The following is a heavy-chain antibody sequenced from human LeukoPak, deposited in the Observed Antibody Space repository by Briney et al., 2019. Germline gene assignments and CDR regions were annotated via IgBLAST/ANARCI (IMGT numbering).Heavy chain of an antibody. Sequence: GGSLRLSCAASGFTFSSFAMSWVRQAPGKGLEWLSTISDSGGSTYYADSVRGRFTISRDNSKDTLYVQMNSLRAEDAAVYYCTKSHSVVRRGYFDYRGQGALVTVSS. CDR2: ISDSGGST. V-gene: IGHV3-23*01. CDR1: GFTFSSFA. D-gene: IGHD2-2*01. CDR3: TKSHSVVRRGYFDY. J-gene: IGHJ4*02.